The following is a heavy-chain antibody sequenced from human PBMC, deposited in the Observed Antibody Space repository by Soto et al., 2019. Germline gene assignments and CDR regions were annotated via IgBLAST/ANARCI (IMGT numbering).Heavy chain of an antibody. CDR2: IYYSGST. J-gene: IGHJ4*02. CDR1: GGSISSSSYY. Sequence: SETLSLTCTVSGGSISSSSYYWGWIRQPPGKGLEWIGSIYYSGSTYYNPSLKSRVTISVDTSKNQFSLKLSSVTAADTAVYYCARGPISITIFGVVISSPFDYWGQGTLVTVSS. D-gene: IGHD3-3*01. CDR3: ARGPISITIFGVVISSPFDY. V-gene: IGHV4-39*01.